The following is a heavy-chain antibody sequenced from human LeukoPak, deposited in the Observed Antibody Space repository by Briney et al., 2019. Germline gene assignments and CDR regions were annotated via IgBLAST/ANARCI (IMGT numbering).Heavy chain of an antibody. Sequence: GRSLRLSGAASGFTFDDYAMHWVRQAPGKGLEWVSGISWNSGSIGYADSVKGRFTISRDNAKNSLYLQMNSLRAEDTALYYCAKDISGLLYYAMDVWGQGTTVTVSS. CDR1: GFTFDDYA. V-gene: IGHV3-9*01. D-gene: IGHD3-10*01. CDR3: AKDISGLLYYAMDV. CDR2: ISWNSGSI. J-gene: IGHJ6*02.